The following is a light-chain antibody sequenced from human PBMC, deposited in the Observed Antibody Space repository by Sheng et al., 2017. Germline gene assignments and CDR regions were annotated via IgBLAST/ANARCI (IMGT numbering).Light chain of an antibody. CDR3: QQYNNVPQVT. Sequence: IQLTQSPSSLSASVGDRVTLTCRASQGISSYLAWYQQKPGKAPKVLIYAASTLQSGVPSRFSGGGSGTDFSFTINSLQPEDAATYFCQQYNNVPQVTFGGGTKVEMK. CDR1: QGISSY. J-gene: IGKJ4*01. V-gene: IGKV1-9*01. CDR2: AAS.